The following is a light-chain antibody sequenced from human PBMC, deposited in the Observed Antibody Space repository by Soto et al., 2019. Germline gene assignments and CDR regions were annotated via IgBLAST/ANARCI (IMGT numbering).Light chain of an antibody. Sequence: QSVLTQPPSASGTPGQRVTISCSGRNSIIGSNYVYWYQQVPGTAPKLLIYTNNQRPSGVPDRFSGSKSATSASLAIGGLRSEDEADYYCAAWDDSLSGWVFGGGTQLTVL. CDR2: TNN. CDR1: NSIIGSNY. J-gene: IGLJ3*02. V-gene: IGLV1-47*01. CDR3: AAWDDSLSGWV.